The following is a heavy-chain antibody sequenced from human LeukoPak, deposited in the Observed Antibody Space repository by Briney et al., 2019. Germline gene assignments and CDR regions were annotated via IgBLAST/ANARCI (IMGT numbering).Heavy chain of an antibody. CDR2: ISYDGSNK. D-gene: IGHD2-2*01. V-gene: IGHV3-30-3*01. J-gene: IGHJ4*02. CDR3: ARDLWRGDIVVVPAATVDY. Sequence: GRSLRLSCAASGFTFSSYAMHWVRQAPGKGLEWAAVISYDGSNKYYADSVKGRFTISRDNSKNTLYLQMNSLRAEDTAVYYCARDLWRGDIVVVPAATVDYWGQGTLVTVSS. CDR1: GFTFSSYA.